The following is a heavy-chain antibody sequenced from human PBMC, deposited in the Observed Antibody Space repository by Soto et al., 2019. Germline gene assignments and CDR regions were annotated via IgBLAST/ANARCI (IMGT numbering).Heavy chain of an antibody. CDR3: ARTGTGTTSPLPGDYYYYYGMDV. V-gene: IGHV4-39*01. J-gene: IGHJ6*02. Sequence: SETLSLTCTVSGGSISSSSYYWGWIRQPPGKGLEWNGSIYYSGSTYYNPSLKSRVTISVDTSKNQFSLKLSSVTAADTAVYYCARTGTGTTSPLPGDYYYYYGMDVWGQGTTVTVSS. CDR1: GGSISSSSYY. CDR2: IYYSGST. D-gene: IGHD1-7*01.